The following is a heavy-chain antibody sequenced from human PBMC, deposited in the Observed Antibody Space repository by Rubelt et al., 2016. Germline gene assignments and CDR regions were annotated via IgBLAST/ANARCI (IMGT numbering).Heavy chain of an antibody. CDR1: GFTFSSYG. Sequence: GGVVQPGRSLRLSCAASGFTFSSYGMHWVRQAPGKGLEWVAVIWYDGSNKYYADSVKGRFTISRDNSKNTLYLQMNSLRAEDTAVYYCARGQGGYSYGRFDYWGQGTLVTVSS. J-gene: IGHJ4*02. CDR3: ARGQGGYSYGRFDY. CDR2: IWYDGSNK. V-gene: IGHV3-33*01. D-gene: IGHD5-18*01.